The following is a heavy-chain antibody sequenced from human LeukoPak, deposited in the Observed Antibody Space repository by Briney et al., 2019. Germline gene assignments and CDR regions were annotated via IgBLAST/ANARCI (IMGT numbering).Heavy chain of an antibody. CDR1: GYTFTGYY. V-gene: IGHV1-2*06. D-gene: IGHD2-15*01. J-gene: IGHJ5*02. CDR3: ARDRIYCSGGSCYSYWFDP. CDR2: INPNSGGT. Sequence: GASVKVSCKASGYTFTGYYMHWMRQAPGQGLEWMGRINPNSGGTNYAQKFQGRVTMTRDTSISTAYMELSRLRSDDTAVYYCARDRIYCSGGSCYSYWFDPWGQGTLVTVSS.